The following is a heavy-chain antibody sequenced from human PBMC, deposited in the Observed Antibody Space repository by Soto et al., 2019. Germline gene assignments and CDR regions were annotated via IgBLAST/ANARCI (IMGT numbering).Heavy chain of an antibody. D-gene: IGHD6-13*01. J-gene: IGHJ5*02. CDR2: IIPMFGTT. Sequence: ASVKVSCKASGGAFSRHSMNWVRRAPRQGLEWMGGIIPMFGTTNYAQKFKGRVTISADESTSTAYMELSSLRSEDAAVYYCARAAIHGSSWYFWFDPSGQGTLVTVSS. CDR1: GGAFSRHS. V-gene: IGHV1-69*13. CDR3: ARAAIHGSSWYFWFDP.